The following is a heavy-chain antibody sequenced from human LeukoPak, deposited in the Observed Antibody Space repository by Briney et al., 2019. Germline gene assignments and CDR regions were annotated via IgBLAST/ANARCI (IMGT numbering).Heavy chain of an antibody. CDR3: ARDSHTYYYDSSGYPTAEYFQH. CDR2: ISSSSYI. Sequence: GGSLRLSCAASGFTFSSYSMNWVRQAPGKGLEWVSSISSSSYIYYADSVKGRFTISRDNAKNSLYLQMNSLRAEDTAVYYCARDSHTYYYDSSGYPTAEYFQHWGQGTLVTVSS. V-gene: IGHV3-21*01. D-gene: IGHD3-22*01. J-gene: IGHJ1*01. CDR1: GFTFSSYS.